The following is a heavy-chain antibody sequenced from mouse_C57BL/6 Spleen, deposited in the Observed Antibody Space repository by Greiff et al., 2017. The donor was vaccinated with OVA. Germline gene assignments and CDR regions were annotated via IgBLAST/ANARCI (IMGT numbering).Heavy chain of an antibody. CDR3: ARNYYYYGSSYEYAMDY. V-gene: IGHV2-9-1*01. CDR1: GFSLTSYA. Sequence: VQVVESGPGLVAPSQSLSITCTVSGFSLTSYAISWVRQPPGKGLEWLGVIWTGGGTNYNSALKSRLSISKDNSKSQVFLKMNSLQTDDTARYYCARNYYYYGSSYEYAMDYWGQGTSVTVSS. J-gene: IGHJ4*01. D-gene: IGHD1-1*01. CDR2: IWTGGGT.